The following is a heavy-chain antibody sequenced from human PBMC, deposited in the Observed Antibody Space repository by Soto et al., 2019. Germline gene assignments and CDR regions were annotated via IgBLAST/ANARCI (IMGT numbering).Heavy chain of an antibody. CDR3: AKQVYGGNTGASDI. CDR2: ISGSGGST. V-gene: IGHV3-23*01. CDR1: GFTFSSYA. D-gene: IGHD4-17*01. Sequence: HPAWSLGLSCAASGFTFSSYAMTWVRQAPGKGLEWVSGISGSGGSTFYAYSVKGRFTISRDNSKNTVYLQMNSLRAEDTAVYYCAKQVYGGNTGASDIWGQGTMVTVSS. J-gene: IGHJ3*02.